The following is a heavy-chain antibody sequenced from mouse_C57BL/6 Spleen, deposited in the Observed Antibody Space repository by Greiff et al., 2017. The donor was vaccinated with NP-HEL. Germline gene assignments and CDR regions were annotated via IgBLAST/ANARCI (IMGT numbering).Heavy chain of an antibody. CDR1: GFSLTSYG. CDR3: AKNGGGWYFDV. J-gene: IGHJ1*03. V-gene: IGHV2-5*01. CDR2: IWRGGST. Sequence: QVHVKQSGPGLVQPSQSLSITCTVSGFSLTSYGVHWVRQSPGKGLEWLGVIWRGGSTDYNAAFMSRLSITKDNSKSQVFFKMNRLQADDAAIYYCAKNGGGWYFDVWGTGTTVTVSS.